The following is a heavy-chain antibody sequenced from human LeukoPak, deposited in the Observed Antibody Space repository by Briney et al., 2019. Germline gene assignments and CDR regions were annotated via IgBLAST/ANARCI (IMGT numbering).Heavy chain of an antibody. D-gene: IGHD5-18*01. CDR1: GGSFSGYY. CDR3: ARGRRGYSSYNDAFDI. J-gene: IGHJ3*02. Sequence: SETLSLTCAVYGGSFSGYYWSWIRQPPGKGLEWIGEINHSGSTNYNPSLRSRVTISVDTSKNQFSLKLSSVTAADTAVYYCARGRRGYSSYNDAFDIWGQGTMVTVSS. CDR2: INHSGST. V-gene: IGHV4-34*01.